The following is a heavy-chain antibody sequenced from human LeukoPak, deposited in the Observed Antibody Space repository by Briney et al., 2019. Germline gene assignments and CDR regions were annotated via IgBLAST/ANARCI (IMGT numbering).Heavy chain of an antibody. CDR3: AGDNGFDY. Sequence: ASVKVSCKASGYTFTSYYIHWVRQAPGQGLEWMGIIYPGGGSTSYAQKFQGRVTMTRDMSTSTVYMELSSLRSEDTAVYYCAGDNGFDYWGQGTLVTVSS. J-gene: IGHJ4*02. V-gene: IGHV1-46*01. CDR2: IYPGGGST. D-gene: IGHD2-8*01. CDR1: GYTFTSYY.